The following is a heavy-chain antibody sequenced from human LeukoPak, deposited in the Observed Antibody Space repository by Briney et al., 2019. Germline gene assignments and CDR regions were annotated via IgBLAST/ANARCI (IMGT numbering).Heavy chain of an antibody. Sequence: SETLSLTCTISGGSLSSNYWSWIRQPAGKGLEWIGRIHASGTTNYDPSLKRRLIMSVDTSKNQFSLKLKSVTAADTAVYYCARDARQELLAGGFDFWGQGALVTVSS. J-gene: IGHJ4*02. V-gene: IGHV4-4*07. CDR3: ARDARQELLAGGFDF. D-gene: IGHD3-10*01. CDR1: GGSLSSNY. CDR2: IHASGTT.